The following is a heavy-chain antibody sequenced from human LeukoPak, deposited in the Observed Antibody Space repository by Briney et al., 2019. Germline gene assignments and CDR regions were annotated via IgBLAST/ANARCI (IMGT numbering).Heavy chain of an antibody. V-gene: IGHV3-64*02. D-gene: IGHD1-26*01. Sequence: PGGSLRLSCAASGFTFSSYSMHWFLQPPGKEPEFVSVIGGGGVTTFYADSVKVRFTISRDNSKITLYLEMGSLRAEDMAVYYCAREGGGSGLWYYDLWGRGTLVTVSS. CDR3: AREGGGSGLWYYDL. CDR2: IGGGGVTT. J-gene: IGHJ2*01. CDR1: GFTFSSYS.